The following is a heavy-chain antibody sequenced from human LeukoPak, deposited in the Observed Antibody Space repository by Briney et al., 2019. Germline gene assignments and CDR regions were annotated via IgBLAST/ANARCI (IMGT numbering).Heavy chain of an antibody. CDR1: GYTFTGYY. J-gene: IGHJ3*02. CDR2: INPNSGGT. CDR3: ARTTAMTGAFDI. Sequence: ASVKVSCKASGYTFTGYYMHWVRQAPGQGLEWMGWINPNSGGTNYAQKFQGRVTMTRDTSISTAYMDLSRLRSDDTAVYYCARTTAMTGAFDIWGQGTMVTVSS. V-gene: IGHV1-2*02. D-gene: IGHD4-17*01.